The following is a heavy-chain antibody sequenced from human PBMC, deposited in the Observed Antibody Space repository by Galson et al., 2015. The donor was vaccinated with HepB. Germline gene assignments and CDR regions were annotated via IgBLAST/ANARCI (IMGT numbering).Heavy chain of an antibody. V-gene: IGHV3-13*01. CDR2: IGTAGGT. D-gene: IGHD2-15*01. J-gene: IGHJ5*02. Sequence: SLRLSCAASGFTFSSYDMHWVRQATGKGLEWVSAIGTAGGTYYPGSVKGRFTISRENAKNSLYLQMNSLRAGDTAVYYCARGWYGSWFDPWGQGTLVTVSS. CDR3: ARGWYGSWFDP. CDR1: GFTFSSYD.